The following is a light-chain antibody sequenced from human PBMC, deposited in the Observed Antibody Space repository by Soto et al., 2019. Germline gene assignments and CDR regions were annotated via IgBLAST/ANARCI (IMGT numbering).Light chain of an antibody. CDR3: CSSAPVSTYV. CDR2: KGT. CDR1: SDDVGAYNS. V-gene: IGLV2-23*01. J-gene: IGLJ1*01. Sequence: QSALAQPASVSGSPGQSITISCTGTSDDVGAYNSVSWYQQLPHKAPQVILYKGTQRPSGVSSRFSGSTSGNAASLTISGLQADDEADYFCCSSAPVSTYVFGTGTKVTVL.